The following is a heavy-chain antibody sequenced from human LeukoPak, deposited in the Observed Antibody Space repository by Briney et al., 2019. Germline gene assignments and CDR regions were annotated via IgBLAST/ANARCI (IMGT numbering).Heavy chain of an antibody. J-gene: IGHJ4*02. CDR2: IHSDGRT. D-gene: IGHD5-12*01. Sequence: GGSLRLSCAASGLTVSSNFMSWVRQAPGKGLEWVSVIHSDGRTFYADTVKGRFTVSRDNSNDTLFLQMNSLRAEDTAVYYCARDVGGMATGYFDYWGQGTPVTVSS. CDR1: GLTVSSNF. CDR3: ARDVGGMATGYFDY. V-gene: IGHV3-66*02.